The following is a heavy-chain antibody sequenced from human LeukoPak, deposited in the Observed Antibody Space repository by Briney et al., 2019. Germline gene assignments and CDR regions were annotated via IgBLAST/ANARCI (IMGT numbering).Heavy chain of an antibody. Sequence: SETLSLICTVSGGSISSSSYSWGWIRQPPGKGLEWIGSIYYSGSTYFNPSLKSRVTISVDTSNNQFSLKLSSVTAADTAVYYCARSHGSGSYYNLNDYWGQGTLVTVSS. CDR1: GGSISSSSYS. CDR2: IYYSGST. J-gene: IGHJ4*02. V-gene: IGHV4-39*07. CDR3: ARSHGSGSYYNLNDY. D-gene: IGHD3-10*01.